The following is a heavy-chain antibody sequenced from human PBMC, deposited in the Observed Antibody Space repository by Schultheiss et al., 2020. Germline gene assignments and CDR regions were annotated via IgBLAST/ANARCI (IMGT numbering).Heavy chain of an antibody. CDR1: GGSISSGGYY. Sequence: SQPLSLTCTVSGGSISSGGYYWSWIRQHPGKGLEWIGYIYYSGSTNYNPSLKSRVTISVDTSKNQFSLKLSSVTAADTAVYYCARGGFGITGTTNYFDYWGQGTLVTVSS. D-gene: IGHD1-7*01. J-gene: IGHJ4*02. CDR2: IYYSGST. V-gene: IGHV4-31*03. CDR3: ARGGFGITGTTNYFDY.